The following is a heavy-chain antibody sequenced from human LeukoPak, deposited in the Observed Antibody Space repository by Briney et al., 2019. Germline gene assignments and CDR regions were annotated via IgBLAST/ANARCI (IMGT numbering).Heavy chain of an antibody. CDR1: GGSIRGYY. CDR3: ASPGDWNDLPH. V-gene: IGHV4-59*01. CDR2: IHSSGST. Sequence: SETLSLTGTVSGGSIRGYYWAWIRQPPGKGLEWIGYIHSSGSTNYNPSLKGRVTILVDTTKNQFSLRMMSVTAADTAVYYCASPGDWNDLPHWSQGTLVTVSS. D-gene: IGHD1-1*01. J-gene: IGHJ4*02.